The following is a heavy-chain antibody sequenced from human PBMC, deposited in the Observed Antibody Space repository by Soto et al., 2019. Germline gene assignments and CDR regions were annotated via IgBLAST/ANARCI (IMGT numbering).Heavy chain of an antibody. CDR2: ISYDGSNK. V-gene: IGHV3-30*18. CDR1: GFTFSSYG. D-gene: IGHD2-21*02. Sequence: QVQLVESGGGVVQPGRSLRLSCAASGFTFSSYGMHWVRQAPGKGLEWVAVISYDGSNKYYADSVKGRFTISRDNSKNTLYLQMNSLRAEDTAVYYCAKDSHTYCGGDCFFDYWGQGTLVTVSS. J-gene: IGHJ4*02. CDR3: AKDSHTYCGGDCFFDY.